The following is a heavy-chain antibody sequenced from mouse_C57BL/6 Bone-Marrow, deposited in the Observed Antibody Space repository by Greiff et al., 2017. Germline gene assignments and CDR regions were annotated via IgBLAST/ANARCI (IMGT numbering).Heavy chain of an antibody. V-gene: IGHV1-69*01. CDR3: ARSEDYSNYGFAY. Sequence: QVQLQQPGAELVMPGASVKLSCKASGYTFTSYWMHWVKQRPGQGLEWIGEIDPSDSYTNYNQKFKGKSTLTVDKSSSTAYMQLSSLTSEDSAVYYCARSEDYSNYGFAYWGQGTLVTVSA. CDR1: GYTFTSYW. D-gene: IGHD2-5*01. J-gene: IGHJ3*01. CDR2: IDPSDSYT.